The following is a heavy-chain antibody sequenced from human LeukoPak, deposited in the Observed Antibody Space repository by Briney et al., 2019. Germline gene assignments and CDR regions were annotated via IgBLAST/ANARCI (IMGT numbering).Heavy chain of an antibody. CDR3: TRGNILSGYCFDF. J-gene: IGHJ4*02. CDR2: IHYTGAT. D-gene: IGHD3-9*01. V-gene: IGHV4-34*01. Sequence: PSETLSLTCAVYGGSISGYYWSWIRQPPGKGLEWGGEIHYTGATSYNPSLKSRATISIETSKNQVSLRLSSVTAADTAVYYRTRGNILSGYCFDFWGQGALVTVSS. CDR1: GGSISGYY.